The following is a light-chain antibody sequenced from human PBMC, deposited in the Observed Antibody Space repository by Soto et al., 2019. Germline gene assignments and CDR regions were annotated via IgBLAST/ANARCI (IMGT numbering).Light chain of an antibody. Sequence: QSVLTQPPSVSGAPGQRVTISCTGSSYNIGAGYDVHWYQQLPGTAPKLLIYRDTNRPSGVPDRFSGSKSGTSASLAITGLQADDEADYYCQSYDSSLSGVVFGGGTKLTVL. J-gene: IGLJ2*01. V-gene: IGLV1-40*01. CDR2: RDT. CDR1: SYNIGAGYD. CDR3: QSYDSSLSGVV.